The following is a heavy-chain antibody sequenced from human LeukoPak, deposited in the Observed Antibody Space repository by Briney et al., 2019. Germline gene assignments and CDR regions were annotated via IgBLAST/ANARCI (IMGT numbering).Heavy chain of an antibody. D-gene: IGHD5-24*01. CDR1: GFTFSSYD. Sequence: GGSLRLSCAASGFTFSSYDMHWVRQAPGKGLEWVAVISCDGNNKYYADSVKGRFTISRDNSKKTLYLQMNSLRAEDTAVYYCARDGYNEEDWFFDLWGRGILVTVSS. CDR3: ARDGYNEEDWFFDL. J-gene: IGHJ2*01. V-gene: IGHV3-30-3*01. CDR2: ISCDGNNK.